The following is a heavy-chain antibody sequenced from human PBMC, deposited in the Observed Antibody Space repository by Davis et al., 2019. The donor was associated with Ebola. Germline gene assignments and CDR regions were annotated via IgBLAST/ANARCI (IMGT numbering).Heavy chain of an antibody. D-gene: IGHD4-17*01. CDR3: AREQGTVTTSWFDP. J-gene: IGHJ5*02. V-gene: IGHV1-18*01. Sequence: ASVKVSCKASGGTFSSYAISWVRQAPGQGLEWLGWISAYNGNTNYAQKLQGRVAMTTDTSTSTAYMELRSLRSDDTAVYYCAREQGTVTTSWFDPWGQGTLVTVSS. CDR2: ISAYNGNT. CDR1: GGTFSSYA.